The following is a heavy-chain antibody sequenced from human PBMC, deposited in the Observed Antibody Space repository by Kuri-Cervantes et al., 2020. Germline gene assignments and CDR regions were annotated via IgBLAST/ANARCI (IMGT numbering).Heavy chain of an antibody. V-gene: IGHV4-39*07. Sequence: SETLSLTCTVSGGSISSSSYYWGWIRQPPGKGLEWIGSIYYSGSTYYNPSLKSRVTISVDRSKNQFSLKLTSVTAADTAVYYCARDLRGSSWYSYYYGMDVWGQGTTVTVSS. CDR1: GGSISSSSYY. D-gene: IGHD6-13*01. CDR2: IYYSGST. J-gene: IGHJ6*02. CDR3: ARDLRGSSWYSYYYGMDV.